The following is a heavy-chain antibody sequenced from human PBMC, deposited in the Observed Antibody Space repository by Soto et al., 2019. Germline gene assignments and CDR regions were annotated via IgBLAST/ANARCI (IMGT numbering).Heavy chain of an antibody. Sequence: EVQLVESGGGLVQPGGSMRLSCAASGFTFRSNWMHWVRRVPGRGLMWDSRINTDGSEISYVDSVKGRFTISRDNSKNTLYLQMYSLRADDTAVYYCARDGAGFCGQVTVVTVSS. CDR1: GFTFRSNW. D-gene: IGHD2-15*01. J-gene: IGHJ4*02. V-gene: IGHV3-74*01. CDR3: ARDGAGF. CDR2: INTDGSEI.